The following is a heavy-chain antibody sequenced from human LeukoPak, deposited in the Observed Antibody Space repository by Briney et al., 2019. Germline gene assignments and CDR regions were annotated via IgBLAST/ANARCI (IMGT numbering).Heavy chain of an antibody. CDR1: GFTFTNYV. J-gene: IGHJ4*02. CDR2: ITGSGDST. D-gene: IGHD5-24*01. Sequence: PGGSLRLSCAASGFTFTNYVMTWVRQAPGRGLGWVSGITGSGDSTFYADSVKGRFTISRGNSKNTLYLQMNSLRAEDTAIYYCATCRDGYNLLDYWGQGTLVTVSS. V-gene: IGHV3-23*01. CDR3: ATCRDGYNLLDY.